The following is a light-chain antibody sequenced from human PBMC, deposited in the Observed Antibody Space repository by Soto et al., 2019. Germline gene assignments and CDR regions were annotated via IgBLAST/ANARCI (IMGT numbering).Light chain of an antibody. CDR2: DVN. Sequence: QSALTQPASVSGSPGQSITISCNGTSSDVGAYNYVSWYQHHPGKAPKLMIYDVNNRPSGISNRFFGSKSGNTASLTISGLQAEDEADYYCSSYSSSGTLYVFGTGTKVTVL. CDR1: SSDVGAYNY. V-gene: IGLV2-14*01. CDR3: SSYSSSGTLYV. J-gene: IGLJ1*01.